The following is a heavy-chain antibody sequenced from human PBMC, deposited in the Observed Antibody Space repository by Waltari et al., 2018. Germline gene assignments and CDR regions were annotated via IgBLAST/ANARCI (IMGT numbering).Heavy chain of an antibody. CDR2: MQYRGST. D-gene: IGHD4-17*01. V-gene: IGHV4-39*01. Sequence: QLQLQESGPGLVKPSETLSLTCTVSGGSISTNYNWGWIRQPPGKGLEWMGNMQYRGSTFYNPSLKSRVTISLDTSKNQFSLRLSSVGAADMAVYFCGRIAFGDDGGYFQHWGQGTLVTVSS. CDR1: GGSISTNYN. J-gene: IGHJ1*01. CDR3: GRIAFGDDGGYFQH.